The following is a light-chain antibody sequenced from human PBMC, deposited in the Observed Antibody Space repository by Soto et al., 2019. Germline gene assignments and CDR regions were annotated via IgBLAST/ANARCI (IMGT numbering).Light chain of an antibody. CDR3: QHYSSAPWT. CDR1: QSVSSSY. Sequence: EIVLTQSPGTLSLSPGERATLSCRASQSVSSSYLAWYQQKPGQAPRLLIYGASIRATGIPDRFSGSGSGTDFTLTISRLETEAFAVYYCQHYSSAPWTFGQGTKVEIK. CDR2: GAS. J-gene: IGKJ1*01. V-gene: IGKV3-20*01.